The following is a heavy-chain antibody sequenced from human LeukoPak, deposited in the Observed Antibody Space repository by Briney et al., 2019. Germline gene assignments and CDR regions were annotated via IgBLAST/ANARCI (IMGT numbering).Heavy chain of an antibody. J-gene: IGHJ6*03. Sequence: GGSLRLSCAASGFTFSSYAMSWVRQAPGKGLEWVSAISGSGGSTYYADSVKGRFTISRDNSKNTLYLQMNSLRAEDTAVYYCAKANDFWSGYYYYYMDVWGKGTTVTVSS. D-gene: IGHD3-3*01. CDR3: AKANDFWSGYYYYYMDV. V-gene: IGHV3-23*01. CDR1: GFTFSSYA. CDR2: ISGSGGST.